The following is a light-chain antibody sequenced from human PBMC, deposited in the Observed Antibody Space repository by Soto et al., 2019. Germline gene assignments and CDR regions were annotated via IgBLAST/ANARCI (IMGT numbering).Light chain of an antibody. J-gene: IGKJ1*01. V-gene: IGKV3-20*01. CDR1: QSVSSSY. Sequence: EIVLTQSPGTLSLSPGERATLSCRASQSVSSSYLAWYKQKPGQAPRLLIYGASSRATGIPDRFSGSGSGTDFTLTISRLEPKDFAVYYCQQYVSSPTWTFGQGTKVEIK. CDR2: GAS. CDR3: QQYVSSPTWT.